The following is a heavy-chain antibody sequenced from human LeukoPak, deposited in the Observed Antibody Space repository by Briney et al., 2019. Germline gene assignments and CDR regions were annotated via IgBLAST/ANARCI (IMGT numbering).Heavy chain of an antibody. CDR2: IRSKAYGGTT. CDR1: GFTFGDYA. CDR3: TRAPRVKSPLGSGWYYFDY. J-gene: IGHJ4*02. V-gene: IGHV3-49*04. Sequence: PGRSLRLSCTASGFTFGDYAMSWVRQAPGKGLEWVGFIRSKAYGGTTEYAASVKGRFTISRDDSKSIAYLQMNSLKTEDTAVYYCTRAPRVKSPLGSGWYYFDYWGQGTLVTVSS. D-gene: IGHD6-19*01.